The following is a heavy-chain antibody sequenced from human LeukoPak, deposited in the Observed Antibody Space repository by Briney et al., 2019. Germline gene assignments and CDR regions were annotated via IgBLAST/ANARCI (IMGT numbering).Heavy chain of an antibody. J-gene: IGHJ4*02. CDR1: GYTFKGYG. Sequence: GGSLRLSCEASGYTFKGYGLTWVRQAPGKGLERVSGISGSGGSGGRTYYADSVKGRFTISRDNSKNTLYLRMNSLRAEDTAVYYCAKDLLRFAMSGGSCYFDYWGQGTLVTVSS. D-gene: IGHD2-15*01. CDR2: ISGSGGSGGRT. CDR3: AKDLLRFAMSGGSCYFDY. V-gene: IGHV3-23*01.